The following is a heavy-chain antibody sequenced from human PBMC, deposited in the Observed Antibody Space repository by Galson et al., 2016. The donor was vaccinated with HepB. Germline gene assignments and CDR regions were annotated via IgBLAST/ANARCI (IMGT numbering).Heavy chain of an antibody. CDR3: ATVNYISGTHY. D-gene: IGHD3-10*01. Sequence: SLRLSCAASGFSVNHNYMTWVRQAPGKGLEWVSLIYSGGNTHYADSVKGRFTISRDSSKNTLYLQMNSLRTEDTAMYYCATVNYISGTHYWGQGTLVTVSS. CDR2: IYSGGNT. V-gene: IGHV3-53*01. CDR1: GFSVNHNY. J-gene: IGHJ4*02.